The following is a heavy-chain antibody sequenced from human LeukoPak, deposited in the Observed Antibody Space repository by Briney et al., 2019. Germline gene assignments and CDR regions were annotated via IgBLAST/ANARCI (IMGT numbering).Heavy chain of an antibody. V-gene: IGHV1-2*06. Sequence: ASVKVSCKASGYTFTGYYMHWVRQAPGQGLEWMGRINPNSGGTNYAQKFQGRVTMTRDTSISTAYMELSRLRSDDTAVYYCASRLGYCSGGSCYDAFDIWGQGTMVTVSS. CDR2: INPNSGGT. CDR3: ASRLGYCSGGSCYDAFDI. D-gene: IGHD2-15*01. CDR1: GYTFTGYY. J-gene: IGHJ3*02.